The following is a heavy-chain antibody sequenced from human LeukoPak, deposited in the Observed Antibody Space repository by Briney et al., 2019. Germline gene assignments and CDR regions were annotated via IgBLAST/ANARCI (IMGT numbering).Heavy chain of an antibody. CDR2: IYTSGST. Sequence: PSETLSLTCTVSGGSISSYYWSWIRQPAGKGLEWIGRIYTSGSTNYNPSLKSRVTISVDKSKNQFSLKLSSVTAADTAVYYCARVIAARLQYYYYDYMDVWGKGTTATVSS. V-gene: IGHV4-4*07. D-gene: IGHD6-6*01. CDR3: ARVIAARLQYYYYDYMDV. J-gene: IGHJ6*03. CDR1: GGSISSYY.